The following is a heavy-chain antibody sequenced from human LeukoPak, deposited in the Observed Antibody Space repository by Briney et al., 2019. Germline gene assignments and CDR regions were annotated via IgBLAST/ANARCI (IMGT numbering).Heavy chain of an antibody. CDR2: ISGSGGST. CDR1: GFTFTKYW. V-gene: IGHV3-23*01. CDR3: AKDRGSGSYYYYYYGMDV. J-gene: IGHJ6*02. Sequence: GDSLRLSCAASGFTFTKYWMSWVRQAPGKGLEWVSAISGSGGSTYYADSVKGRFTISRDNSKNTLYLQMNSPRAEDTAVYYCAKDRGSGSYYYYYYGMDVWGQGTLVTVSS. D-gene: IGHD3-10*01.